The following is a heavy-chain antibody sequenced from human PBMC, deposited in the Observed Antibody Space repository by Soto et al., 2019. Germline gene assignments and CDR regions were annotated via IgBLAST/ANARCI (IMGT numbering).Heavy chain of an antibody. J-gene: IGHJ6*02. V-gene: IGHV1-69*01. Sequence: QVQLVQSGAEVKKPGSSVKVSCKASGGTFSSYAISWVRQAPGQGLEWMGGIIPIFGTANYAQKFQGRVTMTADETTSTAYMELSSLRSEDTAVYYCARSGGGPENSSTKQYYYYGMDVWGQGTTVTVSS. CDR1: GGTFSSYA. D-gene: IGHD6-13*01. CDR2: IIPIFGTA. CDR3: ARSGGGPENSSTKQYYYYGMDV.